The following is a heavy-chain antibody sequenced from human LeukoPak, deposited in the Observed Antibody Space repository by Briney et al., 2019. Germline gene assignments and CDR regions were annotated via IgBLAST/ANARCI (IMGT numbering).Heavy chain of an antibody. J-gene: IGHJ4*02. D-gene: IGHD6-19*01. CDR1: GFTFSDYW. V-gene: IGHV3-74*01. CDR2: IKTDGRST. CDR3: ARGRIGGWTDY. Sequence: GGSLRLSCAASGFTFSDYWMHWVRQAPGKGLVWVSRIKTDGRSTNYADSVKGRFTISRDNAKNTLYLQMNSLRAEDTAVCYCARGRIGGWTDYWGQGTLVTVSS.